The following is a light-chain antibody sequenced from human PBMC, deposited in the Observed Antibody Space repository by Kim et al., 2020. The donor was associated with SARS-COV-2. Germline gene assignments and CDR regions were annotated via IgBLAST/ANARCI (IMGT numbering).Light chain of an antibody. Sequence: PGGPARITCGGDKLRSQSVHWYQQKPGQAPVTVIYYDSDRPSGIPERFSGSTSGNTATLSITRVEAGDEGDYYCQVWDRSSDHVIFGGGTQLTVL. CDR1: KLRSQS. J-gene: IGLJ2*01. CDR2: YDS. V-gene: IGLV3-21*04. CDR3: QVWDRSSDHVI.